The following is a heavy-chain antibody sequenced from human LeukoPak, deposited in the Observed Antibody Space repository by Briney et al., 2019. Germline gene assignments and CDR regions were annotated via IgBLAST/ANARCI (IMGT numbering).Heavy chain of an antibody. V-gene: IGHV3-11*06. D-gene: IGHD3-16*01. Sequence: GGSLRLSCAASGFTFSDYYMSWIRQAPGKGLEWVSSISSSSSYIYYADSVKGRFTISRDNAKNSLYLQMNSLRAEDTAVYYCARELWAYYDYVWGSSDYWGQGTLVTVSS. CDR3: ARELWAYYDYVWGSSDY. J-gene: IGHJ4*02. CDR1: GFTFSDYY. CDR2: ISSSSSYI.